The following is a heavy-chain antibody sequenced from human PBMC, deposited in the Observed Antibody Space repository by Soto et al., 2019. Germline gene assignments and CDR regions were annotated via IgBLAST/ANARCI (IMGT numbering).Heavy chain of an antibody. CDR2: ISAYNGNT. Sequence: QVQLVQSGAEVKKPGASVKVSCKASGYTFTSYGISWVRQAPGQGLEWMGWISAYNGNTNYAQKLQGRVTMTTDTSTSTAYMELRSLRSDATAVYYCARDLVGPNSYGLDYYYYGMDVWGQGTTVTVSS. D-gene: IGHD5-18*01. CDR3: ARDLVGPNSYGLDYYYYGMDV. CDR1: GYTFTSYG. J-gene: IGHJ6*02. V-gene: IGHV1-18*01.